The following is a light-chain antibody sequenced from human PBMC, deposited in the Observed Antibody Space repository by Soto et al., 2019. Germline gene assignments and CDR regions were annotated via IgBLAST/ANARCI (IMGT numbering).Light chain of an antibody. Sequence: DIQMTQSPSALSASVGDRVTITCQASQDISNYLNWYQQKPGKAPKLLIYDASNLETGVPSRFSGSGSGTDFTLTISSLQPEDIALYYCQQYDNSPLTLGGGTKVDIK. J-gene: IGKJ4*01. V-gene: IGKV1-33*01. CDR2: DAS. CDR3: QQYDNSPLT. CDR1: QDISNY.